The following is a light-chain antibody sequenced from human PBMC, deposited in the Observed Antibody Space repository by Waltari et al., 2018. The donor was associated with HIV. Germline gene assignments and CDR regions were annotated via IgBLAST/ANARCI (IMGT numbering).Light chain of an antibody. V-gene: IGKV3-15*01. CDR2: GAS. J-gene: IGKJ4*01. CDR3: QQYKKWPPLT. CDR1: QSVSNN. Sequence: EIVMTQSPATLSVSPGERATLSCRASQSVSNNLAWYHQKPGQAPRLLIYGASTRATGIPARFSGSGSGTEFTLTISSLQSEDFAVYYCQQYKKWPPLTFGGGTKVEIK.